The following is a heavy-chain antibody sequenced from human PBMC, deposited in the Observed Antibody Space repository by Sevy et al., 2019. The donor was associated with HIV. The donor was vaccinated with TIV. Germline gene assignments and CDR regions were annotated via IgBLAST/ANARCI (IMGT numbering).Heavy chain of an antibody. CDR2: ISWNSGSI. V-gene: IGHV3-9*01. J-gene: IGHJ3*02. CDR1: GFTFDDYA. D-gene: IGHD5-12*01. Sequence: GGSLRLSCAASGFTFDDYAMHWVRQAPGKGLEWVSGISWNSGSIGYADSVKGRFTISRDNAKNSLYLQMNSLRAEDTALYYCAKDGGQEMATPEGAFDIWGQGTMVTVSS. CDR3: AKDGGQEMATPEGAFDI.